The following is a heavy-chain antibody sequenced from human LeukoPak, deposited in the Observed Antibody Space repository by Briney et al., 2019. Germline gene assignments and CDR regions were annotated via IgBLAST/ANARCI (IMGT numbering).Heavy chain of an antibody. CDR1: GFTFSSYA. D-gene: IGHD5-18*01. V-gene: IGHV3-30*04. J-gene: IGHJ4*02. CDR3: ARDRGYSYGYPDY. CDR2: ISYDGTNK. Sequence: WGSLRLSCAASGFTFSSYAMHWVRQAPGKGLEWVAVISYDGTNKYYADSVKGRFTISRDNSKNTLYLQMNSLRAEDTAVYYCARDRGYSYGYPDYWGQGTLVTVSS.